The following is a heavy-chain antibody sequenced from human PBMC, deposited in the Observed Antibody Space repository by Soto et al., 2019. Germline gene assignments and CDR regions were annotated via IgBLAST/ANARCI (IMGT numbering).Heavy chain of an antibody. CDR2: IYGGGTT. J-gene: IGHJ2*01. CDR3: ARDKPGTGEPMRWGGGWFFDL. D-gene: IGHD1-1*01. V-gene: IGHV3-66*01. CDR1: GFTVSSTQ. Sequence: EVQLVESGGGLVQPGGSLRLSCAASGFTVSSTQMSWVRQAPGKGLEWVSVIYGGGTTYYADSVKGRFTISGDDSKNTLSLQMNSLRVEDKAVYYCARDKPGTGEPMRWGGGWFFDLWGRGTLVTVSS.